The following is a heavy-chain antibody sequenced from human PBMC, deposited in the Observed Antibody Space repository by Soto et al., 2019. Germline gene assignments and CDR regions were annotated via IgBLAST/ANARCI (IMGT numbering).Heavy chain of an antibody. J-gene: IGHJ5*02. CDR3: AGQIFDSGP. V-gene: IGHV3-23*01. CDR1: GFTFSSYA. CDR2: ICGSADST. D-gene: IGHD3-22*01. Sequence: EVQLLESGGGLVQPGGSLRLSCAASGFTFSSYAMRWVRLAPGKGLEWVSTICGSADSTYYADSVKGRFTISRDNSKNTLYLQMISLRAEETSVYYCAGQIFDSGPWGQGTLVTVSS.